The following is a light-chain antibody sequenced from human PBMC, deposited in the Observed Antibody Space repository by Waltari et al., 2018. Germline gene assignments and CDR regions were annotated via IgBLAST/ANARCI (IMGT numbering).Light chain of an antibody. CDR1: QKITTS. Sequence: DIQMTQSPSSLSASVGARVTITCRESQKITTSLNWYQQKLGKAPNLMIYDASSVQSGVPARFRGSGSETDFNLTISSLQPEDFAIYYCQQSYRTPPTFGGGTRVEI. J-gene: IGKJ4*01. CDR2: DAS. CDR3: QQSYRTPPT. V-gene: IGKV1-39*01.